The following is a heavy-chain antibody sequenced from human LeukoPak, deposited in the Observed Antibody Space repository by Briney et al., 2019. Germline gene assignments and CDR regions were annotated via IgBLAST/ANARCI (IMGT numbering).Heavy chain of an antibody. V-gene: IGHV1-69*05. J-gene: IGHJ4*02. D-gene: IGHD1-26*01. CDR1: GGTFSSYA. CDR3: ASSGEPATMIDY. CDR2: IIPIFGTA. Sequence: GASVKVSCKASGGTFSSYAISWVRQAPGQGLEWMGGIIPIFGTANYAQKFQGRVTITTDESTSTAYMELSSLRSEDTAVYYCASSGEPATMIDYWGQGTLVTVSS.